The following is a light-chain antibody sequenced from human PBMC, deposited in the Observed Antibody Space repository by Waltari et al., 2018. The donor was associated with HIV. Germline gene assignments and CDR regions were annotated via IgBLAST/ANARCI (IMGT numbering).Light chain of an antibody. CDR2: EVS. J-gene: IGLJ2*01. V-gene: IGLV2-8*01. Sequence: QSALTQPPSASGSPGQSVTISCTGTSSDVCGYTYVSWYQQHPGKAHKLLIYEVSKPPSGVPDRFSGSKSGNTASLTVSGLQAEDEADYYCSSYAGSSNVVFGGGTKLTVL. CDR1: SSDVCGYTY. CDR3: SSYAGSSNVV.